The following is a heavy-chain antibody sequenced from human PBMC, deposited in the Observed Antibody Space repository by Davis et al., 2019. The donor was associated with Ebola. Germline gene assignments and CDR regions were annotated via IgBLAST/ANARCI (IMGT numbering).Heavy chain of an antibody. CDR2: ISAYNGNT. D-gene: IGHD3-10*01. CDR3: ARVLLWFDLADAFDI. CDR1: GYTFTSYG. J-gene: IGHJ3*02. V-gene: IGHV1-18*01. Sequence: AASVTVSCKASGYTFTSYGISWVRQAPGQGLEWMGWISAYNGNTNYAQKLQGRVTMTTDTSTSTAYMELRSLRSDDTAVYYCARVLLWFDLADAFDIWGQGTMVTVSS.